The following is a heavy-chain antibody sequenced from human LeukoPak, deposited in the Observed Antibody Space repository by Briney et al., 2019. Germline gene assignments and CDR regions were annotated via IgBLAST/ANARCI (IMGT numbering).Heavy chain of an antibody. CDR3: ARGGFSHGFDI. CDR1: GFTFSSYW. CDR2: IDNDGSDT. Sequence: GGSLRLSWAAAGFTFSSYWMHWVRQAPGKGLVWVSRIDNDGSDTIYADSMKGRFTISRDNAKNTLFLQMNSLRDEDTAVYYCARGGFSHGFDIWGQGTRVTVSS. J-gene: IGHJ3*02. V-gene: IGHV3-74*01.